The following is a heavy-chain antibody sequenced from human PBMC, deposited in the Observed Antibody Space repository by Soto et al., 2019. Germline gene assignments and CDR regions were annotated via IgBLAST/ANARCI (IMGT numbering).Heavy chain of an antibody. D-gene: IGHD2-2*01. CDR3: AIQADGGPRNWFAP. Sequence: ASVKVSCKASGYTFTSYAMHWVRQAPGQRLEWMGWINAGNGNTKYSQKFQGRVTITRDTSASTAYMELSSLRSEDTAVYYCAIQADGGPRNWFAPWGRGTLVPVSS. V-gene: IGHV1-3*01. CDR2: INAGNGNT. J-gene: IGHJ5*02. CDR1: GYTFTSYA.